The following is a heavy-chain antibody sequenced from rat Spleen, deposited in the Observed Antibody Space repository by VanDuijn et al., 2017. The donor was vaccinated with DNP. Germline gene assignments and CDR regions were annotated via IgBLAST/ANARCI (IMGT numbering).Heavy chain of an antibody. CDR1: GFTFSNYG. Sequence: EVKLVESGGGLVQPGSSLKLSCAASGFTFSNYGMAWVRQAPTKGLEWVASIGTGAGNTYYRDSVKGRFTISRDNAKSTLYLQMDSLRSEDTATYYCATYSSYIGWFDYWGQGVMVTVSS. D-gene: IGHD1-2*01. CDR3: ATYSSYIGWFDY. CDR2: IGTGAGNT. J-gene: IGHJ2*01. V-gene: IGHV5-25*01.